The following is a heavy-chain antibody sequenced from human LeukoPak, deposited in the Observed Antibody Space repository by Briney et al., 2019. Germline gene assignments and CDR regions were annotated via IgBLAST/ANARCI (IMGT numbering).Heavy chain of an antibody. CDR3: AKDYYDSSGTDDAFDI. V-gene: IGHV3-9*01. CDR1: GFTIDDYA. Sequence: PGGSLRLSCAASGFTIDDYAMHWVRQAPGKGLEWVGGISWNSGSIGYADSVKGRFTISRDNAKNSLYLQMNSLRAEDTALYYCAKDYYDSSGTDDAFDIWGQGTMVTVSS. D-gene: IGHD3-22*01. J-gene: IGHJ3*02. CDR2: ISWNSGSI.